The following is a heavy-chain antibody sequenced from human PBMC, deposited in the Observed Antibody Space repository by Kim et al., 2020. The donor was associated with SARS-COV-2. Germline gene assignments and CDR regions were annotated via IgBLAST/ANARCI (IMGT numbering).Heavy chain of an antibody. J-gene: IGHJ6*02. CDR3: ARDSRGSIMITFGGGLYYGMDV. CDR2: ISSSGSTI. D-gene: IGHD3-16*01. Sequence: GGSLRLSCAASGFTFSSYEMNWVRQAPGKGLEWVSYISSSGSTIYYADSVKGRFTISRDNAKNSLYLQMNSLRAEDTAVYYCARDSRGSIMITFGGGLYYGMDVWGQGTTVTVSS. CDR1: GFTFSSYE. V-gene: IGHV3-48*03.